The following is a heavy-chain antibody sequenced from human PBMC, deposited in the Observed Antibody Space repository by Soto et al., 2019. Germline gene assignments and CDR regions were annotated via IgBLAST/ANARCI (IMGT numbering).Heavy chain of an antibody. V-gene: IGHV3-33*01. J-gene: IGHJ4*02. D-gene: IGHD1-26*01. CDR1: GFTFSSYG. Sequence: GGSLRLSCAASGFTFSSYGMHWVRQAPGKGLEWVAVIWYDGSNKYYADSVKGRFTISRDNSKNTLYLQMNSLRAEDTAVYYCARDYGGSYLGPFDYWGQGTLVTVSS. CDR2: IWYDGSNK. CDR3: ARDYGGSYLGPFDY.